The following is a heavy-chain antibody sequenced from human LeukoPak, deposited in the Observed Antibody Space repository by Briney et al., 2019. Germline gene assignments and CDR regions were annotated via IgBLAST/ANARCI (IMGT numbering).Heavy chain of an antibody. Sequence: PSETLSLTCTVSGFSVSSVYYWGWIRQPPGKGLEWIGSIYRSGSTYYNPSLKSRVTISVDTSKNQFSLKLSSVTAADTAVYYCAREVYGSGLRENWFDPWGQGTLVTVSS. CDR3: AREVYGSGLRENWFDP. J-gene: IGHJ5*02. CDR1: GFSVSSVYY. D-gene: IGHD3-10*01. V-gene: IGHV4-38-2*02. CDR2: IYRSGST.